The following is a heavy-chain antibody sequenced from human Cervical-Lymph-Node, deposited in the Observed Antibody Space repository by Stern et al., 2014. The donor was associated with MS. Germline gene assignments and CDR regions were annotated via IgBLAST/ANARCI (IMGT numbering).Heavy chain of an antibody. Sequence: EVQLEESGGGLVKPGGSLRLSCAASGFAVSSYTITWVRQAPGKGLEWVSHSSNSGNCIYYADSVKGRFTIARDNANNSVHLEMDSLRTDDTAVYFCAREGVAGYYYGLDVWGQGTTVSVSS. D-gene: IGHD3-10*01. J-gene: IGHJ6*02. V-gene: IGHV3-21*01. CDR1: GFAVSSYT. CDR3: AREGVAGYYYGLDV. CDR2: SSNSGNCI.